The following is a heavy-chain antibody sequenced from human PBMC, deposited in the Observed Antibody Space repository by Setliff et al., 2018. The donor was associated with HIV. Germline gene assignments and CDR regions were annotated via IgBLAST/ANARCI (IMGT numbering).Heavy chain of an antibody. J-gene: IGHJ4*02. CDR3: AREIYGGNSRPFDY. Sequence: SETLFLTCTVSGGSIKSSSYYWGWIRQPPGKGLEWIGSIYYSGKTDYNPSLKSRGTISVDTSKNQFSLKLTSVTAADTAVYYCAREIYGGNSRPFDYWGQGTLVTVSS. CDR1: GGSIKSSSYY. D-gene: IGHD4-17*01. V-gene: IGHV4-39*07. CDR2: IYYSGKT.